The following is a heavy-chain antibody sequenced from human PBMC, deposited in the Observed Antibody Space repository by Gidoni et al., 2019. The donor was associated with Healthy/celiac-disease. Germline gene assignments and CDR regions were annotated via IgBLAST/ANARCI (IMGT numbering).Heavy chain of an antibody. V-gene: IGHV4-31*03. J-gene: IGHJ3*01. Sequence: QVQLQASGPGLVKPSQTLSLTCTVSGGSISRGGYYWSWSRQHPGKGLEWIGYIYYSGSTYYNPSLKSRVTISVDTSKNQFSLKLSSVTAADTAVYYCARNPPLRLGELEAWGQGTMVTVSS. D-gene: IGHD3-16*01. CDR3: ARNPPLRLGELEA. CDR2: IYYSGST. CDR1: GGSISRGGYY.